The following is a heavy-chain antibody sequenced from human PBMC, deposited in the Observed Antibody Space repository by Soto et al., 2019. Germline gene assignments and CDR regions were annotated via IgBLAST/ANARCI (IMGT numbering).Heavy chain of an antibody. D-gene: IGHD3-22*01. CDR2: IYSSGSP. Sequence: TETLSLTCTVSGGYISSGGYYWSWIRQHPGKGLEWIGYIYSSGSPHHSPSLKNRVSISEDRSKNEFSLKLSSVTAADTAIYYCAREFYYDSSGIGFDSWGQGTLVTVSS. J-gene: IGHJ4*02. CDR1: GGYISSGGYY. V-gene: IGHV4-61*08. CDR3: AREFYYDSSGIGFDS.